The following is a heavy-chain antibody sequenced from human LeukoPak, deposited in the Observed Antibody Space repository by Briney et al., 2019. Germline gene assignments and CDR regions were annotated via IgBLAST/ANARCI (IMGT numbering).Heavy chain of an antibody. CDR2: INPNSGST. J-gene: IGHJ4*02. V-gene: IGHV1-2*02. CDR1: GYTFTCYY. CDR3: AREHRRIVVVVAALGY. Sequence: ASVKVSCKASGYTFTCYYMHWVRQPPGQGLELMGCINPNSGSTNYAQKFQGRVTMTRDTSISTAHMELSRLRSDDTAVYYCAREHRRIVVVVAALGYWGQGTLVTVSS. D-gene: IGHD2-15*01.